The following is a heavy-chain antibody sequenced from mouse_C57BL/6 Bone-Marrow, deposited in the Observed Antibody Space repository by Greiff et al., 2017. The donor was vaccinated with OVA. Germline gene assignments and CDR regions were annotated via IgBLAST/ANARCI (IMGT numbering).Heavy chain of an antibody. V-gene: IGHV1-50*01. J-gene: IGHJ3*01. Sequence: QVQLLQPGAELVKPGASVKLSCKASGYTFTSYWMQWVKQRPGQGLEWIGEIDPSDSYTNYNQKFKGKATLTVDTSSSTAYMQLNSLTSEDSAVYYCASAVFAYWGQGTLVTVSA. CDR1: GYTFTSYW. CDR3: ASAVFAY. CDR2: IDPSDSYT.